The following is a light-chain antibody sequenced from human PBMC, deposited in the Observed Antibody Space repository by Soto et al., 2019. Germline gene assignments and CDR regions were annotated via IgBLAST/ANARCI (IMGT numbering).Light chain of an antibody. CDR1: QGISSY. CDR2: GAS. Sequence: DIPLTQSPSFLSTSVGDTVTITCRASQGISSYLAWYQQKPGKTPNLLIYGASTLLSGVPSRFSGSGSGTEFTLTISSLQPEDFATYYCQQLNSYPYTFGQGTKLEIK. V-gene: IGKV1-9*01. J-gene: IGKJ2*01. CDR3: QQLNSYPYT.